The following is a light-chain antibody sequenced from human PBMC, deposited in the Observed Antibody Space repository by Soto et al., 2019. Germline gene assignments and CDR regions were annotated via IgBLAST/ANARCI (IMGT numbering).Light chain of an antibody. CDR2: DAS. Sequence: EIVLTQSPATLSLSPGERATLSCRASQSVSSYLTWYQQKPGQAPRLLIYDASNRATGIPARFSGSGSGTDFILTISSLEAEDFAIYYCQQRSNWPWTFGQGTKVEIK. J-gene: IGKJ1*01. CDR3: QQRSNWPWT. V-gene: IGKV3-11*01. CDR1: QSVSSY.